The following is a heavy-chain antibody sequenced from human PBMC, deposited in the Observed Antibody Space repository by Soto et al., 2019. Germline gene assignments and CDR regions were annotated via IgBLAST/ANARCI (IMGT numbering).Heavy chain of an antibody. CDR3: ARDPSLYSSSLFA. V-gene: IGHV3-21*01. J-gene: IGHJ5*02. Sequence: GGSLRLSCAASGFTFSSYSMNWVRQAPGKGLEWVSSISSSSSYIYYADSVKGRFTISRDNAKNSLYLQMNSLRAEDTAVYYCARDPSLYSSSLFAWGQGTLVTVSS. CDR2: ISSSSSYI. CDR1: GFTFSSYS. D-gene: IGHD6-6*01.